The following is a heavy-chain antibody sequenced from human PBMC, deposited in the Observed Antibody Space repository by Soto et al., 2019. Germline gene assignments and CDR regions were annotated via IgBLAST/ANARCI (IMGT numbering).Heavy chain of an antibody. CDR2: VYYSGST. CDR3: ARWGVDTAMVTEWFDP. CDR1: GGSISSYY. J-gene: IGHJ5*02. Sequence: QVQLQESGPGLVKPSETLSLTCTVSGGSISSYYWSWIRQPPGKGLERIGYVYYSGSTGYNPSLKSRVTISADTSKIQLSPKLSSVTAADTAVYYCARWGVDTAMVTEWFDPWGQGTLVTVS. D-gene: IGHD5-18*01. V-gene: IGHV4-59*08.